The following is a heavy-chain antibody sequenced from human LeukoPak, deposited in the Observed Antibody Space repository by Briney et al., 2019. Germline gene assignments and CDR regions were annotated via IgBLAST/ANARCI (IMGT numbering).Heavy chain of an antibody. CDR1: GFTFRNYA. V-gene: IGHV3-30*04. D-gene: IGHD3-16*01. CDR2: LSFDGAHK. CDR3: LRARAGGLDY. J-gene: IGHJ4*02. Sequence: PERSLRLSCAASGFTFRNYAVHWVRQAPGRGLEWVAVLSFDGAHKYYAESVKGRFTISKDNSNNTLFLQMDSLRLEDTALYYCLRARAGGLDYWGQGTLVTVSS.